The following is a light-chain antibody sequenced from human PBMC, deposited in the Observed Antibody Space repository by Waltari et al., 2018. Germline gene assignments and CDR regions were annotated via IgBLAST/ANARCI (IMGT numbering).Light chain of an antibody. Sequence: DIQMNQSPSILSASVEDTVTITCRTSQSISTWLAWYQQKPGKAPKLLISKASILESGVPSRFSGSGSGTEFTLTINSLQPDDFATFYCQHYNNYPPTFGGGTKVEIK. J-gene: IGKJ4*01. CDR2: KAS. CDR1: QSISTW. CDR3: QHYNNYPPT. V-gene: IGKV1-5*03.